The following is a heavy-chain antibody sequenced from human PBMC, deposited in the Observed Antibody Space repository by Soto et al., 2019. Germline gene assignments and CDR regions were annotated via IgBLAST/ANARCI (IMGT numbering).Heavy chain of an antibody. Sequence: QVQLQESGPGLVKPSQTLSLTCTVSGGSISSGGYYWSWIRQHPGKGLEWIGYIYYSGSTYYNPSLKSRVTISVVTSKNQFSLQLSSVTAADTAVYYCARDPRITGTTVGDAFDIWGQGTMVTVSS. CDR2: IYYSGST. CDR1: GGSISSGGYY. CDR3: ARDPRITGTTVGDAFDI. J-gene: IGHJ3*02. D-gene: IGHD1-7*01. V-gene: IGHV4-31*03.